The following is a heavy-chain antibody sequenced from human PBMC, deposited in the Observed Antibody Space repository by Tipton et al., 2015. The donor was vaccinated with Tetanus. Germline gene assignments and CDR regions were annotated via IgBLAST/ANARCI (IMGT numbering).Heavy chain of an antibody. V-gene: IGHV3-30-3*01. D-gene: IGHD2-2*01. CDR2: ISYDGSNK. CDR3: ARGGYCSSTSCPAPGGY. J-gene: IGHJ4*02. Sequence: SLRLSCAASGFTFSSYAMHWVRQAPGKGLEWVAVISYDGSNKYYADSVKGRFTISRDNSKNTLYLQMNSLRAEDTAVYYCARGGYCSSTSCPAPGGYWGQGTLVTVSS. CDR1: GFTFSSYA.